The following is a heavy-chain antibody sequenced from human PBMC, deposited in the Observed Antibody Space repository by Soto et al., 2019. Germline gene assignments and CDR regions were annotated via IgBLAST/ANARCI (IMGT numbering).Heavy chain of an antibody. V-gene: IGHV4-34*01. CDR1: GGSFSGYY. J-gene: IGHJ2*01. CDR3: AREIFRSGWYWYFDL. Sequence: QVQLQQWGAGLLKPSETLSLTCAVYGGSFSGYYWSWIRQPPGKGLEWIGEINHSGSTNYNPSLKSRVPISVDTSKNQFSLKLSSVTAADTAVYYCAREIFRSGWYWYFDLWGRGTLVTVSS. D-gene: IGHD6-19*01. CDR2: INHSGST.